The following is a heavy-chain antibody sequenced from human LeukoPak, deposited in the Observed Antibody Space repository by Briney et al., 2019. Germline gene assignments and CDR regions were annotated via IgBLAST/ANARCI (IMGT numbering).Heavy chain of an antibody. J-gene: IGHJ4*02. Sequence: GGSLRLSCAVSGFTFSSYAMSWVRQAPGAGLEWVTAFSGSGGSTYYADSVKGRFTISRDNSKNTLYLQMNSLRAEDTAVYYCAKDRGSGSYYNFDHWGQGTSVTVSS. CDR2: FSGSGGST. CDR1: GFTFSSYA. V-gene: IGHV3-23*01. D-gene: IGHD3-10*01. CDR3: AKDRGSGSYYNFDH.